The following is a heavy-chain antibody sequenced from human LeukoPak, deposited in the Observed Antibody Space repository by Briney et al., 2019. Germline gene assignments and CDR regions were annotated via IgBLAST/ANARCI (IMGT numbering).Heavy chain of an antibody. CDR1: GYSISSGCY. Sequence: PSETLSLTCTVSGYSISSGCYWGWLRQPPGRGLEWIGSIYHSGSTYYNPSLKSRVTISVDTSKNQFSLKLSSVTAADTAVYYCARGLVVKNAFDIWGQGTMVTVSS. J-gene: IGHJ3*02. V-gene: IGHV4-38-2*02. D-gene: IGHD2-15*01. CDR2: IYHSGST. CDR3: ARGLVVKNAFDI.